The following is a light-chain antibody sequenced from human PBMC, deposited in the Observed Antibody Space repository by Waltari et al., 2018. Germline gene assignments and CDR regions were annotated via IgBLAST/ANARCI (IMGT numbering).Light chain of an antibody. J-gene: IGKJ1*01. CDR1: QSVGSSS. V-gene: IGKV3-20*01. CDR2: RAS. Sequence: EIVLTQSPGTASLSPGERVTLSCRASQSVGSSSLAWYQQKPGQAPRLVIYRASRRATGIPDRFSGSGSGTDFSLTINRLEPEDFAVYYCQQHGTLPATFGQGTKVEIK. CDR3: QQHGTLPAT.